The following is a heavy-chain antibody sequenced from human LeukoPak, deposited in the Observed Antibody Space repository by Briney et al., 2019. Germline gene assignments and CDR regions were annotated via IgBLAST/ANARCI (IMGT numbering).Heavy chain of an antibody. V-gene: IGHV1-8*01. Sequence: ASVKVSCKASGYTFTSYDINWVRQATGQGLEWIGWMNPNSGYTGNAQKFQGRVTMSRDTSISTAYMELTRLRSEDTAVYYCARVLGAIDYWGQGTLVTVSS. J-gene: IGHJ4*02. CDR1: GYTFTSYD. CDR2: MNPNSGYT. D-gene: IGHD1-26*01. CDR3: ARVLGAIDY.